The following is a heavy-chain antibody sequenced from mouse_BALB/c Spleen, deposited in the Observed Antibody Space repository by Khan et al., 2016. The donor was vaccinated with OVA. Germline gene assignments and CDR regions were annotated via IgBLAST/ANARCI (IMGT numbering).Heavy chain of an antibody. CDR3: ARHNYGPFAY. CDR1: GFTFSNYA. Sequence: EVELVESGGGLVKPGGPLKLSCAASGFTFSNYAMSWVRQTPEKRLEWVATISSGGDYTYYPDSLMGRFTISRANAKNTPYLQMSSLGSEATAIYYCARHNYGPFAYWGQGTLVTVSA. CDR2: ISSGGDYT. D-gene: IGHD1-1*01. V-gene: IGHV5-9-3*01. J-gene: IGHJ3*01.